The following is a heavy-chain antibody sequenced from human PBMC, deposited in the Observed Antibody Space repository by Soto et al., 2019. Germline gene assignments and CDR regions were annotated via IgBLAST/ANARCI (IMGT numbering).Heavy chain of an antibody. CDR1: GGTFSSYA. CDR2: IIPIFGTA. CDR3: ARRGDYYDSSGPGQYYFDY. J-gene: IGHJ4*02. Sequence: ASVKVSCKASGGTFSSYAISWVRQAPGQGLEWMGGIIPIFGTANYAQKFQGRVTITADESTSTAYMELSSLRSEDTAVYYCARRGDYYDSSGPGQYYFDYWGQGTLVTVPS. D-gene: IGHD3-22*01. V-gene: IGHV1-69*13.